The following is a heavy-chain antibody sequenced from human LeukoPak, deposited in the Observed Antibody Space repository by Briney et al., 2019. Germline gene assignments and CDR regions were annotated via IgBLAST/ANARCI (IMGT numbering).Heavy chain of an antibody. Sequence: GGSLRLSCVASGSTFSGHWMSWVRQAPGKGLEWVANIKQDESEKYYVDSVKGRFTISRDNAKNSVFLQMNSLRAEDTAIYYCARDPRGVFDYWGQGTLVTAAS. J-gene: IGHJ4*02. D-gene: IGHD3-10*01. CDR2: IKQDESEK. CDR3: ARDPRGVFDY. CDR1: GSTFSGHW. V-gene: IGHV3-7*01.